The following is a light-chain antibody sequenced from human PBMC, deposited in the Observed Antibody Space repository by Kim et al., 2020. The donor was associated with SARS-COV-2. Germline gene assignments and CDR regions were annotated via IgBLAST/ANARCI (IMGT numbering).Light chain of an antibody. CDR2: DAS. V-gene: IGKV3-11*01. CDR1: QSVSTY. CDR3: QQRSSWPLT. J-gene: IGKJ4*01. Sequence: LAPAERATLSCRASQSVSTYLAWYQQRSGQAPRVLIYDASNRATGIPARFSGSGSGTDFTLTISSLQPEDFAVYYCQQRSSWPLTFGGGTKVEIK.